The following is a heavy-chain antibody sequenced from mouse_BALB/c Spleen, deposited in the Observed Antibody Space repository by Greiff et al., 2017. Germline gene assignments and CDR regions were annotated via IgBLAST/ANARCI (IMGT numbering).Heavy chain of an antibody. D-gene: IGHD2-10*01. Sequence: QVQLQQSGAELVKPGASVKLSCKASGYTFTSYYMYWVKQRPGQGLEWIGEINPSNGGTNFNEKFKSKATLTVDKSSSPAYMQLSSLTSEDSAVYYCTTYYGNYVDYGGKGTTLTGSS. CDR3: TTYYGNYVDY. V-gene: IGHV1S81*02. CDR2: INPSNGGT. J-gene: IGHJ2*01. CDR1: GYTFTSYY.